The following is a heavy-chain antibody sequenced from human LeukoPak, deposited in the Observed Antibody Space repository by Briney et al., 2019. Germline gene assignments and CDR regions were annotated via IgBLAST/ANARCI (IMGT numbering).Heavy chain of an antibody. J-gene: IGHJ4*02. CDR2: IYPSDSDT. CDR3: ALSGGSIAAAGFLFDY. Sequence: GESLKISCKGSGYSFTSYWIGWVRQMPGKGLEWMGIIYPSDSDTRYSPSFQDQVTISADKSISTAYLQWSSLKASDAAMYYCALSGGSIAAAGFLFDYWGQGTLVTVSS. D-gene: IGHD6-13*01. V-gene: IGHV5-51*01. CDR1: GYSFTSYW.